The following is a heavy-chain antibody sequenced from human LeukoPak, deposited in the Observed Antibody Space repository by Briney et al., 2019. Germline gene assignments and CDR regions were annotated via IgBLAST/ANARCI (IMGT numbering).Heavy chain of an antibody. Sequence: GGSLRLSCSASGFTFSNYAMTWVRQAPGQGLEWVSTISRSGDKTYYAASVKGRFTISRDNSKNTLYLQMNSLRAADTAIYYCARCCGPSTCYSGFDSWGQGTLVTVSS. CDR2: ISRSGDKT. CDR3: ARCCGPSTCYSGFDS. CDR1: GFTFSNYA. V-gene: IGHV3-23*01. J-gene: IGHJ4*02. D-gene: IGHD2-15*01.